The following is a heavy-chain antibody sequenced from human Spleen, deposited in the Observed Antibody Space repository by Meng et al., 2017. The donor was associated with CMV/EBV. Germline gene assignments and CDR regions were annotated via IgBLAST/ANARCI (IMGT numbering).Heavy chain of an antibody. CDR2: ISGSGGST. Sequence: GGSLRLSCAASGFTFSSYAMSWVRQAPGKGLEWVSAISGSGGSTYYADSVKGRFTISRDNSKNTLYLQMNSLRAEDTAVYYCAKDEEAIYYYDSSGSDYWGQGTLVTVSS. D-gene: IGHD3-22*01. J-gene: IGHJ4*02. CDR3: AKDEEAIYYYDSSGSDY. V-gene: IGHV3-23*01. CDR1: GFTFSSYA.